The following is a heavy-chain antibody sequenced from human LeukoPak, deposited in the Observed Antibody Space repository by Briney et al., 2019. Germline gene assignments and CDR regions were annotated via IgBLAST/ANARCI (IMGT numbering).Heavy chain of an antibody. Sequence: GPLVKLSCKCSGYTFTGYDVNWVGQATGQGLEWMGWMNPNSGNTGYAQKFQGRVTMTRNTSISTAYMELSSLRSEDTAVYYCARVPTKIVVVPAAIFTAFDIWGQGTMVTVSS. V-gene: IGHV1-8*01. D-gene: IGHD2-2*01. CDR2: MNPNSGNT. J-gene: IGHJ3*02. CDR3: ARVPTKIVVVPAAIFTAFDI. CDR1: GYTFTGYD.